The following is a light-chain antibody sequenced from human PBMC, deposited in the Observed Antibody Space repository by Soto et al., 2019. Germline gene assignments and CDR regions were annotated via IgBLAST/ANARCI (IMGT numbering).Light chain of an antibody. Sequence: EVVMTQSPVTLSVSPGDRATLSCRASQSVSSNFAWYQQKPGQAPRLLIYGASTRTTGVPGRFSGSGSGTEFTLTISRLQSEDFRVYYFQQYNHWPRWPCGRGTNVEIK. J-gene: IGKJ1*01. CDR1: QSVSSN. CDR3: QQYNHWPRWP. V-gene: IGKV3-15*01. CDR2: GAS.